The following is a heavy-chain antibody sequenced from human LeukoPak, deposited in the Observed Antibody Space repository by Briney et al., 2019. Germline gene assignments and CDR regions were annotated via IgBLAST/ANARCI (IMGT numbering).Heavy chain of an antibody. CDR2: IIPIFGTA. CDR3: ASSNMLYSRVLAD. Sequence: ASVKVSCKASGGTFSSYAISWVRQAPGQGLEWMGGIIPIFGTANYARKFQGRVTITADGSTSTAYMELSSLRSEDTAVYYCASSNMLYSRVLADWGQGTLVTVSS. J-gene: IGHJ4*02. D-gene: IGHD2-8*01. CDR1: GGTFSSYA. V-gene: IGHV1-69*01.